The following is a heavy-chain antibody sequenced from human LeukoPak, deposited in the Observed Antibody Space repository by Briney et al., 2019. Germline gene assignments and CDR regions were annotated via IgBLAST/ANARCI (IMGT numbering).Heavy chain of an antibody. D-gene: IGHD3-22*01. CDR1: GYTFIGYY. J-gene: IGHJ5*02. V-gene: IGHV1-2*04. CDR2: INPDGGGT. CDR3: ARDYYDSSGYYPP. Sequence: ASVKVSCKASGYTFIGYYLHWVRQAPGQGLEWMGWINPDGGGTNYAQKFQGWVTMTRDTTISTAYMELSRVRSDDTAVYYCARDYYDSSGYYPPWGQGTLVTVSS.